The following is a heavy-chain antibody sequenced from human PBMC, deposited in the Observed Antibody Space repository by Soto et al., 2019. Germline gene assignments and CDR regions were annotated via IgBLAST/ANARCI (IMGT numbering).Heavy chain of an antibody. CDR1: GGSFSGYY. J-gene: IGHJ4*02. Sequence: SETMSLTCAVYGGSFSGYYWSWIRQPPGKGLEWIGEINHSGSTNYNPSLKSRVTISVDTSKNQFSLKLSSVTAADTAVYYCARVDYYDSSGPYYFDYWGQGTLVTVSS. CDR2: INHSGST. D-gene: IGHD3-22*01. V-gene: IGHV4-34*01. CDR3: ARVDYYDSSGPYYFDY.